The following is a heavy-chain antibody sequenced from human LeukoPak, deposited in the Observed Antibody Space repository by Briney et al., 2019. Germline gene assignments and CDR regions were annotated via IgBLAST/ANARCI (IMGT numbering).Heavy chain of an antibody. CDR3: ARDCSSTSCYGGFDY. CDR1: GGSISSYY. Sequence: KPSETLSLTCTVSGGSISSYYWSWLRQPQGKGLEWFGYIYYSGSTNYNPSLKSRVTISVDTSKNQFSLKLSSVTAADTAVYYCARDCSSTSCYGGFDYWGEGTLVTVSS. D-gene: IGHD2-2*01. J-gene: IGHJ4*02. CDR2: IYYSGST. V-gene: IGHV4-59*01.